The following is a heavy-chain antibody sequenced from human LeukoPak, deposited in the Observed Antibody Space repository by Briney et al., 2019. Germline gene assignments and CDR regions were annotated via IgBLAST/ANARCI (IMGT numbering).Heavy chain of an antibody. D-gene: IGHD5-12*01. J-gene: IGHJ4*02. V-gene: IGHV3-7*01. CDR3: TRDRNARATKEDRYDY. Sequence: PGGSLRLSCVVSGFTFSGYWMTWVRQAPGKGLEWVANIREDGSERNYVDPVKGRFIISRDNSRNSLYLQMNSLRPEDTAVYYCTRDRNARATKEDRYDYWGQGTLVTVSS. CDR2: IREDGSER. CDR1: GFTFSGYW.